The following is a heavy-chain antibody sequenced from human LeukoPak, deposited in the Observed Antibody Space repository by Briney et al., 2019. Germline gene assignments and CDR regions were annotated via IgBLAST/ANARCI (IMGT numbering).Heavy chain of an antibody. D-gene: IGHD3-22*01. CDR1: GGSISSSDSY. V-gene: IGHV4-39*01. CDR3: ARRSDYDSSGYYPFDY. CDR2: IFHSGST. Sequence: PSETLSLTCTVSGGSISSSDSYWAWIRQPPGKGLEWIGSIFHSGSTYYNPSLKSRVTISVDTSKNQFSLKLSSVTAADTAVYYCARRSDYDSSGYYPFDYWGQGTLVTVSS. J-gene: IGHJ4*02.